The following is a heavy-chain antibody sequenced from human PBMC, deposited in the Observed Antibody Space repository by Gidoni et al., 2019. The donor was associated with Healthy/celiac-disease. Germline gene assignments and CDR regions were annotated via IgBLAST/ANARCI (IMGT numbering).Heavy chain of an antibody. CDR2: INPMGDRT. J-gene: IGHJ4*02. CDR3: ARAVTGDIDY. V-gene: IGHV1-46*03. D-gene: IGHD7-27*01. Sequence: QVQLVQSGAEVKKPGASVKVSCTASGYTFASYYMHWVRQAPGQGLEWMGIINPMGDRTSYAQKFQGRVTMTRDTSTSTVYMELSSLRSEDTAVYYCARAVTGDIDYWGQGTLVTVSS. CDR1: GYTFASYY.